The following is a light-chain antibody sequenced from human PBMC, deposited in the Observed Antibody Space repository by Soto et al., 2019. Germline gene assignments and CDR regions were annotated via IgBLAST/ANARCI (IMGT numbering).Light chain of an antibody. V-gene: IGKV3-11*01. CDR2: DAS. CDR1: QTISSY. CDR3: PQRTNWPLT. J-gene: IGKJ4*01. Sequence: EIVLTQSPATLSLSPGERATLSCRASQTISSYLAWYQQKPGQAPRLLIYDASNRAAGIPARFSGFGSGTDFTLTISSLEPEDVAIYYCPQRTNWPLTFGGGTNVEIK.